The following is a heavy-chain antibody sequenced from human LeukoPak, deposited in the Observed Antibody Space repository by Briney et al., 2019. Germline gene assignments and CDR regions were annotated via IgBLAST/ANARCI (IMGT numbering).Heavy chain of an antibody. CDR1: GFTFSSYW. Sequence: GGSLRLSCAASGFTFSSYWMSWVRQAPGKGLEWVSVISASGDSTYYADSVRGRFTISRDNFKNTLYLQMNSLRAEDTAVYYCATPPDPHHWGQGTLVTVSS. V-gene: IGHV3-23*01. D-gene: IGHD1-14*01. CDR3: ATPPDPHH. J-gene: IGHJ5*02. CDR2: ISASGDST.